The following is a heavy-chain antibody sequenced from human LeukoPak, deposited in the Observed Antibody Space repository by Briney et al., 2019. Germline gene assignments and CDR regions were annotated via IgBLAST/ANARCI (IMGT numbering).Heavy chain of an antibody. D-gene: IGHD6-19*01. CDR1: GFTFSSYG. CDR3: AKALYSSGWGGAFDI. J-gene: IGHJ3*02. CDR2: ISYDGSNK. V-gene: IGHV3-30*18. Sequence: AGGSLRLSCAASGFTFSSYGMHWVRQAPGKGLEWVAVISYDGSNKYYADSVKGRFTISRDNSKNTLYLQMNSLRAEDTAVYYCAKALYSSGWGGAFDIWGQGTMVTVSS.